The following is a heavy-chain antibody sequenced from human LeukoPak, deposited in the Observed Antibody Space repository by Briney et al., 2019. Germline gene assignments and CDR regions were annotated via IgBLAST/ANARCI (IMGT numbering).Heavy chain of an antibody. V-gene: IGHV4-4*07. Sequence: PSETLSLTCTVSGGSISSYYWSWIRQPAGQGLEWIGRIYTSGSTNYNPSLKSRVTMSVDTSKNQFSLKLSSVTAADTAVYYCAREGTAAGTARSFDYWGQGTLVTVSS. D-gene: IGHD6-13*01. CDR1: GGSISSYY. CDR3: AREGTAAGTARSFDY. J-gene: IGHJ4*02. CDR2: IYTSGST.